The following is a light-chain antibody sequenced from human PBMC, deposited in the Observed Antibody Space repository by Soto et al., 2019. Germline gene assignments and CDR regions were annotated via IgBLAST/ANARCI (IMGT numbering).Light chain of an antibody. J-gene: IGKJ1*01. V-gene: IGKV1-5*03. CDR1: QSISNW. CDR2: KTS. Sequence: DIQMTQSPSTLSASVGDRVTITCRASQSISNWLAWYQQKPGKAPKLLIYKTSNLENGVPSRFSGSGSGTEFTLPISSLQPDDFATYYCQQRATFGQGTKVEIK. CDR3: QQRAT.